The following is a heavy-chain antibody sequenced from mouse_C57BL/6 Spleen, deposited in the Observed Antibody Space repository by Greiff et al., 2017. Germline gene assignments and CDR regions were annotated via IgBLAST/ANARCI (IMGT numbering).Heavy chain of an antibody. Sequence: QVQLQQPGAELVRPGTSVKLSCKASGYTFTSYWMHWVKQRPGQGLEWIGVIDPSDSYTNYNQKFKGKATLTVDPSSSTAYMQLSSLTSEDSAVYYCATSHYYGSSYGYFDYWGQGTTLTVSS. CDR3: ATSHYYGSSYGYFDY. J-gene: IGHJ2*01. CDR2: IDPSDSYT. V-gene: IGHV1-59*01. D-gene: IGHD1-1*01. CDR1: GYTFTSYW.